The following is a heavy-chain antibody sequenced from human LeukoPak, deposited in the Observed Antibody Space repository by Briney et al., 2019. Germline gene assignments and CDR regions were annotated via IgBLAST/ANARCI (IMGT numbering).Heavy chain of an antibody. Sequence: PGGSLRLSCAASGFTFSSYWMNWVRQAPGRGPEWVAHIKQDGSEKYYLDSVKGRFPISRDNAKNSLYLQMSSLRAEDTAVYYCARERWTRAAADYRYYGLDVWGQGTTVTVSS. CDR3: ARERWTRAAADYRYYGLDV. CDR1: GFTFSSYW. V-gene: IGHV3-7*03. CDR2: IKQDGSEK. J-gene: IGHJ6*02. D-gene: IGHD6-13*01.